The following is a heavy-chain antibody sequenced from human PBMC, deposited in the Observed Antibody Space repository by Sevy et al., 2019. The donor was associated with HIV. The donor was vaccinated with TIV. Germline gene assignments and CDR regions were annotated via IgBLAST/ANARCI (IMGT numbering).Heavy chain of an antibody. CDR1: GFTFGDYA. V-gene: IGHV3-49*04. J-gene: IGHJ4*02. Sequence: GGSLRLSCAASGFTFGDYAMNWVRQAPGKGREWVAFLKSKAPGGTLHHAASVQGRFTISRDDSKNIAYLQMNDLKTEDTAVYYCTRWKGDQSLFDYWGQGALVTVSS. CDR3: TRWKGDQSLFDY. D-gene: IGHD1-1*01. CDR2: LKSKAPGGTL.